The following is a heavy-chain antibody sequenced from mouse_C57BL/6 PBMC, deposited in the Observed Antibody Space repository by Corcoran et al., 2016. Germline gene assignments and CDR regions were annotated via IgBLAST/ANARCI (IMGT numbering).Heavy chain of an antibody. CDR2: IYPGDGDT. CDR3: ARSGTMVTTFDY. CDR1: GYAFSSYW. D-gene: IGHD2-2*01. Sequence: QVQLQQSGAELVKPGASVKISCKASGYAFSSYWMNWVKQRPGKGLEWIGQIYPGDGDTNYNGKFKGKATLTADKSSSTAYMQLSSLTSEDSAVYFCARSGTMVTTFDYWGQGTTLTVSS. V-gene: IGHV1-80*01. J-gene: IGHJ2*01.